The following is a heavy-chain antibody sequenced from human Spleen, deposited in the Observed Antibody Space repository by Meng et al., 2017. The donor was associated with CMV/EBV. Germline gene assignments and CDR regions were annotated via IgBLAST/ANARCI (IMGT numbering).Heavy chain of an antibody. CDR3: ARVIVVPAAFDY. J-gene: IGHJ4*02. CDR1: GGSISSGDYY. CDR2: IYYSGST. Sequence: TLSLPCTASGGSISSGDYYWSWTRQPPGKGLEWIGYIYYSGSTYYNPSLKSRVTISVDTSKNQFSLKLSSVTAADTAVYYCARVIVVPAAFDYWGQGTLVTVSS. V-gene: IGHV4-30-4*08. D-gene: IGHD2-2*01.